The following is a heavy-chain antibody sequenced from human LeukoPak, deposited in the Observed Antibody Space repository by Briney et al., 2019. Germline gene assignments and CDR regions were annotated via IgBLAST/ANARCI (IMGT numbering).Heavy chain of an antibody. Sequence: GGSLRLSCAASGFTLSSYAMSWVRQAPGKGLEWVSAISGSGGSTYYADSVKGRFTISRDNSKNTLYLQMNSLRAEDTAVYYCARDRGGATVFDYWGQGTLVTVSS. V-gene: IGHV3-23*01. CDR3: ARDRGGATVFDY. D-gene: IGHD1-26*01. CDR2: ISGSGGST. CDR1: GFTLSSYA. J-gene: IGHJ4*02.